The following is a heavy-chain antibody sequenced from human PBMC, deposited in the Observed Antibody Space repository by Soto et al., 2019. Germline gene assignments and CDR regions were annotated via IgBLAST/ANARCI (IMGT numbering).Heavy chain of an antibody. D-gene: IGHD3-16*01. CDR3: ARGRWGNYEIKDFFDL. CDR2: IKPDGRDE. V-gene: IGHV3-7*03. J-gene: IGHJ4*02. Sequence: GGSLRLSCVASGFTFSDYWMTWVRQAPGQGLEWVANIKPDGRDEYHVSSVAGRFIISRNNVKNSLDLQMYSLRTEDTAVYYCARGRWGNYEIKDFFDLWGQGALVTVSS. CDR1: GFTFSDYW.